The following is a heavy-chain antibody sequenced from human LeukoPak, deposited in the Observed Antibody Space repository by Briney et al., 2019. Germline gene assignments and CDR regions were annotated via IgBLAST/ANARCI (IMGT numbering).Heavy chain of an antibody. CDR3: AKGSGSTDRGFGY. CDR1: GYTFTGYY. D-gene: IGHD3-10*01. CDR2: INPNSGGT. Sequence: ASVKVSCKASGYTFTGYYMHWVRQAPGQGLEWMGWINPNSGGTNYAQKFQGRVTMTRDTSISTAYMELSRLRSDDTAVYYCAKGSGSTDRGFGYWGQGTLVTVSS. V-gene: IGHV1-2*02. J-gene: IGHJ4*02.